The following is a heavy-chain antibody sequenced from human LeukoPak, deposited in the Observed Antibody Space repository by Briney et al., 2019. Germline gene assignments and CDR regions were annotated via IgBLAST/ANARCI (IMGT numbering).Heavy chain of an antibody. J-gene: IGHJ4*02. CDR2: IRNKANNYAT. CDR1: GFTFSGSV. V-gene: IGHV3-73*01. CDR3: TRLNIAVAGTDY. D-gene: IGHD6-19*01. Sequence: GGSLRLSCAASGFTFSGSVMHWVRQASGKGLEWVGRIRNKANNYATAYAASVKGRFTISRDDSKHTAYLQMNSLKTEDTAVYYCTRLNIAVAGTDYWGQGTLVTVSS.